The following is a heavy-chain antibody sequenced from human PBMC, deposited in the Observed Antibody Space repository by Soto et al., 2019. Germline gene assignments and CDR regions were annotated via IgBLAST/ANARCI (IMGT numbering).Heavy chain of an antibody. D-gene: IGHD2-15*01. CDR3: ARGLTCSGGSCYHFDY. CDR2: INHSGST. Sequence: SETLSLTCAVYGGSFSGYYWSWIRQPPGKGLEWIGEINHSGSTNYNPSLKSRVTISVDTSKNQFSLKLSSVTAADTAVYYRARGLTCSGGSCYHFDYWGQGTLVTVSS. CDR1: GGSFSGYY. V-gene: IGHV4-34*01. J-gene: IGHJ4*02.